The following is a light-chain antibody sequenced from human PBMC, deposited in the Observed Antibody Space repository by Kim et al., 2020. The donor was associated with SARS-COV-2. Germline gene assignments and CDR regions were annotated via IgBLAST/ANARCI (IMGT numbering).Light chain of an antibody. J-gene: IGKJ4*01. CDR1: QSVSSY. V-gene: IGKV3-11*01. Sequence: LSPGGRATLSCRASQSVSSYLAWYQQKPGQAPRLLIYDASKRATGIPARFSGSGSGTDFTLTISSLEPEDFAVYYCQHRSTWPLTFGGGTKVDIK. CDR3: QHRSTWPLT. CDR2: DAS.